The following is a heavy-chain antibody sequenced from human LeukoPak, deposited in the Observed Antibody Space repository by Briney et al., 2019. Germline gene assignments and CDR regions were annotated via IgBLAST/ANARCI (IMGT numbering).Heavy chain of an antibody. Sequence: GGSLTLSCAASGFTFSSYAMSWVRQAPGKGLEWVSAISGSGGSTYYADSVKGRFTISRDNSKNTLYLQMNSLRAEDTAVYYCARRSIGGPFDYWGQGTLVTVSS. D-gene: IGHD2/OR15-2a*01. CDR3: ARRSIGGPFDY. CDR2: ISGSGGST. CDR1: GFTFSSYA. J-gene: IGHJ4*02. V-gene: IGHV3-23*01.